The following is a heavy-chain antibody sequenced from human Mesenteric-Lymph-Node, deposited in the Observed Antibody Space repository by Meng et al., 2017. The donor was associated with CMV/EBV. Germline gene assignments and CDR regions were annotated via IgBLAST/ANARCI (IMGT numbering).Heavy chain of an antibody. CDR3: ARASGEDWFDP. Sequence: ASVKVSCKASGYTFTGYYIHWLRQAPGQGLEWMGWINPNNGGTRYAQRFQGRVTVTTDTSISTAYMELSRLRSDDTAVYYCARASGEDWFDPWGQGTLVTVSS. J-gene: IGHJ5*02. D-gene: IGHD2-15*01. CDR2: INPNNGGT. CDR1: GYTFTGYY. V-gene: IGHV1-2*02.